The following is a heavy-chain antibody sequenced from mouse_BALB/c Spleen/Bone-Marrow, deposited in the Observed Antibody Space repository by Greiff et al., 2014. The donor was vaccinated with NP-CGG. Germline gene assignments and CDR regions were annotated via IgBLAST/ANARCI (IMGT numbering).Heavy chain of an antibody. CDR1: GFTFSDYY. Sequence: EVQVVESGGGLVKPGGSLKLSCAASGFTFSDYYMYWVRQTPEKRLEWVATISDDGGYTYYPDSVWGRFTISRDNAKNNLYLQMSSLKSEDTAMYYCARSGERYGAMDYWGQGTSVNVFS. CDR2: ISDDGGYT. J-gene: IGHJ4*01. D-gene: IGHD2-10*02. V-gene: IGHV5-4*02. CDR3: ARSGERYGAMDY.